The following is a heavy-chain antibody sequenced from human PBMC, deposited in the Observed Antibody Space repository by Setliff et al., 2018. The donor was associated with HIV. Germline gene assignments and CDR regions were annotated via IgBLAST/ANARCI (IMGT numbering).Heavy chain of an antibody. J-gene: IGHJ6*03. CDR2: INQLGSER. CDR1: GFTFSGHW. V-gene: IGHV3-7*03. Sequence: PGGSLRLSCAASGFTFSGHWMTWVRQAPGKGLESVANINQLGSERYYVDSLKGRFTTSRDNAKNSLFLQMNSLRVDDTAVYYCARAAGYTGGWGYGATYHYYMDVWGKGTTVTVSS. D-gene: IGHD6-19*01. CDR3: ARAAGYTGGWGYGATYHYYMDV.